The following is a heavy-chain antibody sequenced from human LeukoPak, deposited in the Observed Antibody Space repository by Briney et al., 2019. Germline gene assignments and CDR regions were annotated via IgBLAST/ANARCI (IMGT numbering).Heavy chain of an antibody. V-gene: IGHV4-39*07. Sequence: PSETLSLTCTVSGGSISSTIYYWGWIRQPPGKGLEWIGSIYYRGSTYYNPSLKSRVAISVDTSKNQFSLKLSSVTAADTAVYYCARVDDYWGQGTLVTVSS. CDR3: ARVDDY. J-gene: IGHJ4*02. CDR2: IYYRGST. CDR1: GGSISSTIYY.